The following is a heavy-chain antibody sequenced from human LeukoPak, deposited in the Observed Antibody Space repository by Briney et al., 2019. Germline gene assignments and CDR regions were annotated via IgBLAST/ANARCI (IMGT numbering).Heavy chain of an antibody. CDR1: GFAFSDYW. Sequence: GGSLRLSCSASGFAFSDYWMNWVRQAPGKGPEWVANINLGGSAKLYVDSVRGRCTISRDNAKSSLYLQLNSLRVEDTAVYYCAAWGLNNYWGQGTLVTVSS. J-gene: IGHJ4*02. CDR3: AAWGLNNY. CDR2: INLGGSAK. V-gene: IGHV3-7*01. D-gene: IGHD7-27*01.